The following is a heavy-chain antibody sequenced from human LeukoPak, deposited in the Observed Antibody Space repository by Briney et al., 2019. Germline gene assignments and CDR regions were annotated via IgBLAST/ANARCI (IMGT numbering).Heavy chain of an antibody. J-gene: IGHJ6*04. Sequence: GGSLRLSCAASGFTFSSYAMSWVRQAPGKGLEWVSAISGSGGSTYYADSVKGRFTISRDNSKNTLYLQMNSLRAEDTAVYYCANGLGRMVRGVIKSYYYGMDVWGKGTTVTVSS. CDR3: ANGLGRMVRGVIKSYYYGMDV. CDR2: ISGSGGST. V-gene: IGHV3-23*01. CDR1: GFTFSSYA. D-gene: IGHD3-10*01.